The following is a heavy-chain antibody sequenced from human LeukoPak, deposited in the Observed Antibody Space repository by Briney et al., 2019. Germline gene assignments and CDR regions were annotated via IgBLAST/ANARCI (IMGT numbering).Heavy chain of an antibody. CDR3: AREQPGP. CDR1: GFTFSTYG. V-gene: IGHV3-30*03. J-gene: IGHJ5*02. D-gene: IGHD6-13*01. Sequence: GTSLRLSCAASGFTFSTYGMHWVRQAPGKGLGWVAVISYAGSNKYYADSVKGRFGISRDNVKNTLYLQMNSLRAEDTAVYFCAREQPGPWGQGTLVTVSS. CDR2: ISYAGSNK.